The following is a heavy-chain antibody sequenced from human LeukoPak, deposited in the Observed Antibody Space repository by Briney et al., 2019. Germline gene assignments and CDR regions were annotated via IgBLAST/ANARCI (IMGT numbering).Heavy chain of an antibody. CDR3: ARGGFTTMVRGVIITLDVLTI. J-gene: IGHJ3*01. CDR1: GYSFTYYY. Sequence: ASGYSFTYYYYRWVRQAPGQGFAWMGIINPGGGSTTYAQKFQGRVTTTRDTSTSTVYMELSSLRSEDTAVYYCARGGFTTMVRGVIITLDVLTIGGRETMVTVSS. V-gene: IGHV1-46*01. CDR2: INPGGGST. D-gene: IGHD3-10*01.